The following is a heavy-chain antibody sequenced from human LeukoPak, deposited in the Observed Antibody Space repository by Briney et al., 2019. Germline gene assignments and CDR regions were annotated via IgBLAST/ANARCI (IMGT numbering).Heavy chain of an antibody. Sequence: GGSLRLSCAASGFTFSGFSMSWVRQSPTKGLEWVANIKQDGGEKYYVDSVKGRFTISRDNAKNTLYLQMNSLRAEDTAVYYCLRDLNWSLDQWGQGTLVTVSS. CDR2: IKQDGGEK. CDR1: GFTFSGFS. D-gene: IGHD1-20*01. J-gene: IGHJ4*02. V-gene: IGHV3-7*01. CDR3: LRDLNWSLDQ.